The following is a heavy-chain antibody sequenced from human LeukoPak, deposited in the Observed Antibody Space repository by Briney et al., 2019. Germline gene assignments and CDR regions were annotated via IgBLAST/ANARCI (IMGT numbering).Heavy chain of an antibody. CDR1: EFTFSSYA. CDR2: ISYDGSNK. Sequence: GGSLRLSCAASEFTFSSYAMHWVRQAPGKGLEWVAVISYDGSNKYYADSVKGRFTISRDNSKNTLYLQMNSLRAEDTAVYYCARDRGGKLWSAFDYWGQGTLVTVSS. D-gene: IGHD5-18*01. J-gene: IGHJ4*02. CDR3: ARDRGGKLWSAFDY. V-gene: IGHV3-30-3*01.